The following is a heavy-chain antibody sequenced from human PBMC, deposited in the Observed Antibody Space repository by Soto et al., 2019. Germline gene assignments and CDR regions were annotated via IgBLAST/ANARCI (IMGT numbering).Heavy chain of an antibody. D-gene: IGHD6-19*01. J-gene: IGHJ4*02. CDR3: ARSFGWYAIDH. CDR1: SASIITEQR. CDR2: IHHSGST. V-gene: IGHV4-4*02. Sequence: QMQLQESGPGLVKPSETLSLTCAVSSASIITEQRWTWVRQPPGKGLEWIGEIHHSGSTNNTPSLRSRVRTSVDKSKNQFSLHLNSVTAADTALYYCARSFGWYAIDHWGQGTLVIVSS.